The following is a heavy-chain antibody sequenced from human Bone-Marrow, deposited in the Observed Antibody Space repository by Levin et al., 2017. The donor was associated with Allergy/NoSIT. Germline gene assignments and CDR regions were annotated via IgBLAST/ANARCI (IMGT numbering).Heavy chain of an antibody. V-gene: IGHV3-23*01. CDR1: GFTFSSYA. D-gene: IGHD2-15*01. CDR2: ISGSGGST. Sequence: PGGSLRLSCAASGFTFSSYAMSWVRQAPGKGLEWVSAISGSGGSTYYADSVKGRFTISRDNSKNTLYLQMNSLRAEDTAVYYCAKDLGDIVVVVAATPYYFDYWGQGTLVTVSS. J-gene: IGHJ4*02. CDR3: AKDLGDIVVVVAATPYYFDY.